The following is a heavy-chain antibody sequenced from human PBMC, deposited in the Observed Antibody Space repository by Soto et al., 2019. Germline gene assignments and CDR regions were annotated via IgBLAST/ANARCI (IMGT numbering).Heavy chain of an antibody. V-gene: IGHV1-3*01. Sequence: QVQLVQSGAEVKKPGASVKVSCKASGYTFTTYAMHWVRQAPGQRLEWMGWINDDNGNTKYSQKFQASVTITRDTSARTAYLDLIRLISEDTAVYYCASSLRGVIGYYYYCMHVWGQGTTVTVSS. CDR3: ASSLRGVIGYYYYCMHV. CDR1: GYTFTTYA. D-gene: IGHD3-10*01. CDR2: INDDNGNT. J-gene: IGHJ6*02.